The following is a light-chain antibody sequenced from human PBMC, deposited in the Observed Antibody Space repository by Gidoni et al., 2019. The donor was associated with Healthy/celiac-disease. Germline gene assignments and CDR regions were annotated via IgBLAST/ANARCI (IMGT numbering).Light chain of an antibody. CDR1: SY. V-gene: IGKV3-20*01. Sequence: SYLAWYQQKPGQAPRLLIYGASSRATGIPDRFSGRGSGTDFTLTISRLEPEDFAVYYCQQYGSSPRTFGQGTNLEIK. CDR2: GAS. CDR3: QQYGSSPRT. J-gene: IGKJ2*01.